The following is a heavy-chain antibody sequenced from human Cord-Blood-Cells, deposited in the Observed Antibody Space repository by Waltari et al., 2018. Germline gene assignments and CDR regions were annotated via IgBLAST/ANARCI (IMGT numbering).Heavy chain of an antibody. CDR1: GGSFSGYY. D-gene: IGHD2-15*01. J-gene: IGHJ4*02. V-gene: IGHV4-34*01. CDR3: ARGMHCSGGSCPIDY. CDR2: NHHSGST. Sequence: QVQLLQWGAGLLKPSETLSLTCAVYGGSFSGYYWSWIRQPPGKGLEGIGENHHSGSTNCDPSLKSRVTISVDTSKNQFSLKLSSVTAADTAVYYCARGMHCSGGSCPIDYWGQGTLVTVSS.